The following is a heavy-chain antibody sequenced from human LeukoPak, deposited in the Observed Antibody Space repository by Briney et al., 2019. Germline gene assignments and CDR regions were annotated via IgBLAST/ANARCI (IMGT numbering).Heavy chain of an antibody. D-gene: IGHD3-3*01. V-gene: IGHV4-59*08. CDR3: ARTTVWRGYYFDY. Sequence: SETLSLTCTVSGGSISSYYWSWIRQPPGKGLEWVGYIYYSGSTNYNPSLKSRVTISVDTSKNQFSLKLSSVTAADTAVYYCARTTVWRGYYFDYWGQGTLVTVSS. CDR1: GGSISSYY. CDR2: IYYSGST. J-gene: IGHJ4*02.